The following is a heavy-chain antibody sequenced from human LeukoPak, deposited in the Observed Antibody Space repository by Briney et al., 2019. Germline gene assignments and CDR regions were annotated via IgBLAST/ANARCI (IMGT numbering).Heavy chain of an antibody. CDR3: ACFPRPLYYYYMDV. Sequence: PGGSLRLSCAASGFTFSSYWMSWVRQAPGKGLEWVANIKQDGSEKYYVDSVKGRFTISRDNAKNSLYLQMNSLRAEDTAVYYCACFPRPLYYYYMDVWGKGTTVTVSS. CDR2: IKQDGSEK. D-gene: IGHD2-21*01. J-gene: IGHJ6*03. V-gene: IGHV3-7*01. CDR1: GFTFSSYW.